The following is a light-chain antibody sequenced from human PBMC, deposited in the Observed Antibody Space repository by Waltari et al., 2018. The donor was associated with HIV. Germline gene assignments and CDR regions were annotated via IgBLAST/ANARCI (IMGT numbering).Light chain of an antibody. J-gene: IGLJ2*01. CDR1: SSDIGTYNH. V-gene: IGLV2-14*01. CDR3: CSYTTSNTLV. CDR2: EDN. Sequence: QSALTQPASMSGSPGQSITISCTGTSSDIGTYNHVSWYQQHPGQVPKLIICEDNKRPADTSSRFSGSKSGDTAFLTSSGLQAEDEADYYCCSYTTSNTLVFGGGTKLTVL.